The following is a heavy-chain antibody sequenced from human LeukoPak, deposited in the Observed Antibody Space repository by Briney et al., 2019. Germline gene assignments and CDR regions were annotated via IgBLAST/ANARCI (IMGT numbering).Heavy chain of an antibody. V-gene: IGHV3-7*01. D-gene: IGHD3-16*01. CDR3: NGGHFGLGDYRRDGFQL. CDR1: GFRFSSYY. CDR2: ISQDGHEK. Sequence: GGSLRLSCAASGFRFSSYYMNWVRQAPGKGLEWVARISQDGHEKYLMDSVKGRFTISRDNAKNSLFVEMNSLRVDDTAVYYCNGGHFGLGDYRRDGFQLWGQGTVVLVSS. J-gene: IGHJ3*01.